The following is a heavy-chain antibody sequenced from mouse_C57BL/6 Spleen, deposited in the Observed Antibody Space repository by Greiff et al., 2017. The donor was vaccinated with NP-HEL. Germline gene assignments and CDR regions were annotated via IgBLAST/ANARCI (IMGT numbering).Heavy chain of an antibody. D-gene: IGHD2-4*01. CDR1: GYSITSGYY. CDR2: ISYDGSN. V-gene: IGHV3-6*01. J-gene: IGHJ1*03. CDR3: ARGYDYDGYWYFDV. Sequence: EVKLVESGPGLVKPSQSLSLTCSVTGYSITSGYYWNWIRQFPGNKLEWMGYISYDGSNNYNPSLKNRISITRDTSKNQFFLKLNSVTTEDTATYYCARGYDYDGYWYFDVWGTGTTVTVSS.